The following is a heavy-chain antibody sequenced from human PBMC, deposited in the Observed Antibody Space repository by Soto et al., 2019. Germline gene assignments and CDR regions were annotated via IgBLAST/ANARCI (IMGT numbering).Heavy chain of an antibody. CDR1: GYTFTASH. CDR2: ISAYNGNT. CDR3: ARDRGGYDFFSWFDP. V-gene: IGHV1-18*04. D-gene: IGHD5-12*01. J-gene: IGHJ5*02. Sequence: ASVKVSCKASGYTFTASHIHWVRQAPGQGLEWMGWISAYNGNTNYAQKLQGRVTMTTDTSTSTAYMELRSLRSDDTAVYYCARDRGGYDFFSWFDPWGQGTLVTVSS.